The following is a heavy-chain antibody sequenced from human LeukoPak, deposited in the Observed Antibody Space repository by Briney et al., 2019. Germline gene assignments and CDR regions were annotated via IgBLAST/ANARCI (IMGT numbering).Heavy chain of an antibody. V-gene: IGHV3-21*01. D-gene: IGHD3-10*01. CDR2: ISSSSGYI. Sequence: PGGSLRLSCAASGFTFSNYNMNWVRQAPGKGLEWVSYISSSSGYIYFADSVKGRFTISRDNAKNSLYLQMNSLRAEDTAAYYCAREGSYYYGSGSYYKELDYWGQGTLVTVSS. J-gene: IGHJ4*02. CDR1: GFTFSNYN. CDR3: AREGSYYYGSGSYYKELDY.